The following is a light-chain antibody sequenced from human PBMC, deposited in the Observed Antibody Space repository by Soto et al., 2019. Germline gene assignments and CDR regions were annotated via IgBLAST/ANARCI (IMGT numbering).Light chain of an antibody. J-gene: IGKJ3*01. V-gene: IGKV3-11*01. CDR2: DAS. CDR3: QQRTNSEIT. CDR1: QSVSRY. Sequence: EIVLTQSPATLSLSPGESATLSCRASQSVSRYLAWYQQKPGQAPRLLIYDASNRATGIPARFSGSGSGTDFTLTISSLEPEDCAVYYCQQRTNSEITFGPGTKVDIK.